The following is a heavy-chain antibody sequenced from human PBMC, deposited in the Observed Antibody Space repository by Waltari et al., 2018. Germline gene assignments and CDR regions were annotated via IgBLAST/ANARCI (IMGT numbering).Heavy chain of an antibody. CDR1: GGSISSGGYS. CDR2: IYHSGST. D-gene: IGHD2-2*02. J-gene: IGHJ3*02. CDR3: AREVVVVPAAIGAFDI. V-gene: IGHV4-30-2*01. Sequence: QLQLQESGSGLVKPSQTLSLTCAVSGGSISSGGYSRSWIRQPPGKGLEWIGYIYHSGSTYYNPSLKSRVTISVDRSKNQFSLKLSSVTAADTAVYYCAREVVVVPAAIGAFDIWGQGTMVTVSS.